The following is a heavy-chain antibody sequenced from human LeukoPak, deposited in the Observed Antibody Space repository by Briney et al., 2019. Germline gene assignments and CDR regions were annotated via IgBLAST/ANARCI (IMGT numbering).Heavy chain of an antibody. D-gene: IGHD3-3*01. J-gene: IGHJ6*03. Sequence: PSETLSLTCAVYGGSFSGYYWSWSRQPPGEGLEWIGEINHSGSTNYNPSLKSRVTISVDTSKNQFSLKLSSVTAADTAVYYCARGPAHLYYDFRSGENYYYYYMDVWGKGTTVTVSS. CDR3: ARGPAHLYYDFRSGENYYYYYMDV. CDR2: INHSGST. V-gene: IGHV4-34*01. CDR1: GGSFSGYY.